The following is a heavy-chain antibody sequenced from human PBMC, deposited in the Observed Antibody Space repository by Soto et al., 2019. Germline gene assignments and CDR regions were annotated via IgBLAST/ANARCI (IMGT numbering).Heavy chain of an antibody. Sequence: QVQLVQSGAEVKKPGASVKVSCKASGHTFAKYGITWVRQAPGQGFEWMGWISAYNGNTKYAQKFQGRVTMTTDTSTTIAYMELRSLISDDTAVYYCARSGGGNYWGNWFDPWGQGTLDTVSS. CDR1: GHTFAKYG. V-gene: IGHV1-18*01. CDR2: ISAYNGNT. D-gene: IGHD7-27*01. J-gene: IGHJ5*02. CDR3: ARSGGGNYWGNWFDP.